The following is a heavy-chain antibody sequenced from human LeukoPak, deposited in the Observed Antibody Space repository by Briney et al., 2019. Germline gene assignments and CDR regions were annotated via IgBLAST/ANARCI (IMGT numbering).Heavy chain of an antibody. V-gene: IGHV1-8*01. D-gene: IGHD5-18*01. CDR1: GYTFTSYD. CDR3: AISPSRERKWIQLWSPNFDY. J-gene: IGHJ4*02. CDR2: MNPNSGNT. Sequence: ASVKVSCKASGYTFTSYDINWVRQATGQGLEWMGWMNPNSGNTGYAQKFQGRVTMTRNTSISTAYMELSSLRSEDTAVYYCAISPSRERKWIQLWSPNFDYWGQGTLVTVSS.